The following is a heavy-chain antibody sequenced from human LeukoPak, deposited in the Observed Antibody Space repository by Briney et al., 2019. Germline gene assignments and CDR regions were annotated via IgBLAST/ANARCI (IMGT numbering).Heavy chain of an antibody. V-gene: IGHV4-4*07. CDR3: AXXXXAAGXXYYYXXXDV. CDR1: GGSISSYY. D-gene: IGHD6-13*01. J-gene: IGHJ6*03. Sequence: SETLSLTCTVSGGSISSYYWSWIRQPAGKGLEWIGRIYTSGSTNYNPSLKSRVTMSVDTSKNQFSLKLSPVTAADTAVYYCAXXXXAAGXXYYYXXXDVXGXG. CDR2: IYTSGST.